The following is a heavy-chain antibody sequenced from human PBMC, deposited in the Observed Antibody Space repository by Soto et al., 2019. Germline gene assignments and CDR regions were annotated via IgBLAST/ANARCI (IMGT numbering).Heavy chain of an antibody. J-gene: IGHJ5*02. CDR2: IYYSGST. CDR1: GGSISSGGYY. D-gene: IGHD5-12*01. CDR3: ARDLGGGDGYNYEGWFDP. V-gene: IGHV4-31*03. Sequence: PSETLSLTCTVSGGSISSGGYYWSWIRQHPGKGLEWIGYIYYSGSTYYNPSLKSRVTISVDTSKNQFSLRLSSVTAAGTAVYYCARDLGGGDGYNYEGWFDPWGQGTLVTVSS.